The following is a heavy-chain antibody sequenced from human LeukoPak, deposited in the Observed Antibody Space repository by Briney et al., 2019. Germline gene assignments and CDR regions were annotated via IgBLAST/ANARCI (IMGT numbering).Heavy chain of an antibody. CDR1: GFTFSSYS. CDR2: ISSSSSYI. Sequence: GGSLRLSCAASGFTFSSYSMNWVRQAPGKGLEWVSSISSSSSYIYYADSVKGRFTISRDNAENSLYLQMNSLRAEDTAVYYCASIAAAGKADYWGQGTLVTVSS. CDR3: ASIAAAGKADY. D-gene: IGHD6-13*01. V-gene: IGHV3-21*01. J-gene: IGHJ4*02.